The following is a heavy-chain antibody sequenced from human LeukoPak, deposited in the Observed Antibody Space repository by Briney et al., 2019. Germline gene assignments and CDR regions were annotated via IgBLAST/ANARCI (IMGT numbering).Heavy chain of an antibody. CDR1: GYTFTSYG. D-gene: IGHD6-19*01. J-gene: IGHJ4*02. V-gene: IGHV1-18*01. CDR3: ARADIRAIASSGWYGFDY. CDR2: ISGYNGNT. Sequence: ASVKVSCKASGYTFTSYGISWVRQAPGQGLEWMGWISGYNGNTNYAQKFQGRVTMTTDTSTSTAYMELRSLRSDDTAVYYCARADIRAIASSGWYGFDYWGQGTLVTVSS.